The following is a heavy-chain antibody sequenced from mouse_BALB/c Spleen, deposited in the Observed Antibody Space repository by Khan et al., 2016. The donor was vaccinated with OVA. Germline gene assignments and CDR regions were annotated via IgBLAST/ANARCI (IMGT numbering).Heavy chain of an antibody. V-gene: IGHV1-31*01. Sequence: EVQLQESGPELMKPGASVKISCKASGYSFTSYYIHWVKQSHGKTLEWIGYIDPFNGGSTYNQKFKGKVTLTVDKSSSTAYMHLSSLTSEDSAVYYCARHGSTSWFAYWGQGTLVTVAA. D-gene: IGHD1-1*01. CDR1: GYSFTSYY. CDR3: ARHGSTSWFAY. CDR2: IDPFNGGS. J-gene: IGHJ3*01.